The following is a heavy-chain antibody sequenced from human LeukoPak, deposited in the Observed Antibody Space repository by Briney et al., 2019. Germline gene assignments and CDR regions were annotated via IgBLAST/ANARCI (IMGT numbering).Heavy chain of an antibody. CDR3: AKDPGCTSGICYTFFDY. CDR2: ISCSGGST. Sequence: GGSLRLSCAASGFTFSNYAMSWVRQAPGKGLEWVSAISCSGGSTYYADSVKGRFTISRDNSKNTLYLQMNSLRAEDTAVYYCAKDPGCTSGICYTFFDYWGQGTLVTVSS. J-gene: IGHJ4*02. D-gene: IGHD2-8*01. CDR1: GFTFSNYA. V-gene: IGHV3-23*01.